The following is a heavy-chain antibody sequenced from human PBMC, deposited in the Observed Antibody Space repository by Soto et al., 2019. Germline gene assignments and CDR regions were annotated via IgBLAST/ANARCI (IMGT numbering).Heavy chain of an antibody. V-gene: IGHV4-31*03. J-gene: IGHJ6*02. CDR1: GGSISSGGYY. CDR2: IYYSGST. CDR3: ARATGYSSSWYTYYYYGMDV. D-gene: IGHD6-13*01. Sequence: PSETLSLTCTVSGGSISSGGYYWSWIRQHPGKGLEWIGYIYYSGSTYYNPSLKSRVTISVDTSKNQFSLKLSSVTAADTAVYYCARATGYSSSWYTYYYYGMDVWGQGTTVTVSS.